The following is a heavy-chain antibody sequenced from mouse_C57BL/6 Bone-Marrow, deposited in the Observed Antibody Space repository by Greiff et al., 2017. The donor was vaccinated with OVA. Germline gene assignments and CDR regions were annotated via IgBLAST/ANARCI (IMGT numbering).Heavy chain of an antibody. V-gene: IGHV3-6*01. CDR3: ARGGRERVDY. CDR2: ISYDGSN. Sequence: DVQLQESGPGLVKPSQSLSLTCSVTGYSITSGYYWNWIRQFPGNKLEWMGYISYDGSNNYNPSLKNRISITRDTSKNQFFLKLNSVTTEDTATYYCARGGRERVDYWGQGTTLTVSS. CDR1: GYSITSGYY. J-gene: IGHJ2*01.